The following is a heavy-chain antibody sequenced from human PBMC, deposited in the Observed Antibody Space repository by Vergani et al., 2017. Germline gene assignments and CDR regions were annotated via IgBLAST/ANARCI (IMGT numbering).Heavy chain of an antibody. D-gene: IGHD4-17*01. CDR1: GGSISSGSYY. V-gene: IGHV4-61*02. J-gene: IGHJ3*02. CDR2: IYTSGST. CDR3: ARAYTTVTTDDAFDI. Sequence: QVQLQESGPGLVKPSQTLSLTCTVSGGSISSGSYYWSWIRQPAGKGLEWIGRIYTSGSTNYNPSLKSRVTMSVDTSKNQFSLKLSSVTAADTAVYYCARAYTTVTTDDAFDIWGQGTMVTVSS.